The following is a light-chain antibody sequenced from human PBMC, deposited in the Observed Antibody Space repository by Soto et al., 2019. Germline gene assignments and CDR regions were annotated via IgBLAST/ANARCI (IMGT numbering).Light chain of an antibody. CDR2: AAS. V-gene: IGKV1-39*01. CDR1: ENIARY. Sequence: DIQMTQSPSSLSASVGDRVTITGRASENIARYLNWYQQRPGKAPELLISAASSLQSGVPSRFSGGGSGTDFTLTISSLQPADFATYYCQQSYSNPRTFGQGTKVEIK. J-gene: IGKJ1*01. CDR3: QQSYSNPRT.